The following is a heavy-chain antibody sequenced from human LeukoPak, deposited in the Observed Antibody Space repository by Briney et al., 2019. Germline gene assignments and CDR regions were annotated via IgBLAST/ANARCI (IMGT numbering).Heavy chain of an antibody. J-gene: IGHJ6*02. CDR1: GYTFTSYG. Sequence: GASVKVSCKASGYTFTSYGISWVRQAPGHGLEWMGWISAYNGNTNYAQKLQGRVTMTTDTSTSTAYMELRSLRSDDTAVYYCARDVYSYGYYYYYGMDVWGQGTTVTVSS. V-gene: IGHV1-18*01. D-gene: IGHD5-18*01. CDR3: ARDVYSYGYYYYYGMDV. CDR2: ISAYNGNT.